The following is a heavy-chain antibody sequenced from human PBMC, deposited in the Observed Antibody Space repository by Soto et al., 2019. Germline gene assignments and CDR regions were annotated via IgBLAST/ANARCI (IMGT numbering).Heavy chain of an antibody. CDR2: VYPGDSDT. Sequence: PGESLKISCKVSGYSFTTYWIAWLRQMPGKGLEWVGVVYPGDSDTRYSPSFEGHVTISVDKSISTAFLQWNSLKASDNAIYFCARQSTSAPKDYWGQGTLVTVSS. CDR1: GYSFTTYW. J-gene: IGHJ4*01. D-gene: IGHD3-10*01. CDR3: ARQSTSAPKDY. V-gene: IGHV5-51*01.